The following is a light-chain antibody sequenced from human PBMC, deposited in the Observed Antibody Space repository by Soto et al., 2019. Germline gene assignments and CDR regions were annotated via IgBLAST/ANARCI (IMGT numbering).Light chain of an antibody. V-gene: IGKV3-20*01. CDR3: QQYGSSPLIS. CDR1: QSFRGL. J-gene: IGKJ5*01. CDR2: GAS. Sequence: EVVLTQSPVTLSLSPGERATLSCRASQSFRGLLAWYQQKPGQAPRLLIFGASKRATGIPDRFSGSGSGRDFTLTISGLEPEDFAVYYCQQYGSSPLISFGQGTRLEN.